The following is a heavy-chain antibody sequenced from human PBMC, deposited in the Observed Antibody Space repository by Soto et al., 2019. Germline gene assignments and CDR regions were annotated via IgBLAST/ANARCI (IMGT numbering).Heavy chain of an antibody. CDR2: ISAHNGNT. CDR3: EIGRYGDY. CDR1: GYAFTTYG. J-gene: IGHJ4*02. Sequence: QVHLVQSGAEVKKPGASVKVSCKGSGYAFTTYGITWVRQAPGQGLEWMGWISAHNGNTNYAQKLQGRVTVTRDTSTSTAYMELRSLRSDDTSVYCWEIGRYGDYWGQGAQVTVSS. V-gene: IGHV1-18*01. D-gene: IGHD1-1*01.